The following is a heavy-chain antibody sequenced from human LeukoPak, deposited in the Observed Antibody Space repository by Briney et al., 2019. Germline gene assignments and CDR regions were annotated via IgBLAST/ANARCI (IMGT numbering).Heavy chain of an antibody. Sequence: GGSLRLSCAASGFTFSSYGMHWVRQAPGKGLEWVAVIWYDGSNKYYADSVKGRFTISRDNSKNTLYLRMNSLRAEDTAVYYCARDQGGYSYGESRGVFDYWGQGTLVTVSS. D-gene: IGHD5-18*01. J-gene: IGHJ4*02. CDR2: IWYDGSNK. V-gene: IGHV3-33*01. CDR3: ARDQGGYSYGESRGVFDY. CDR1: GFTFSSYG.